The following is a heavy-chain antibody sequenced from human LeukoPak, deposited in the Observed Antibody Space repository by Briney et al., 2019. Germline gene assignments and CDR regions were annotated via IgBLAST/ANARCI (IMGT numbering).Heavy chain of an antibody. Sequence: GGSLRLSCAASGFTFSSYAMHWVRQAPDKGLEWVAVISYDGSNKYYADSVKGRFTISRDNSKNTLYLQMNSLRAEDTDVYYCARDPSSYDYVWGSYPSGPYFDYWGQGTLVTVSS. CDR3: ARDPSSYDYVWGSYPSGPYFDY. CDR2: ISYDGSNK. CDR1: GFTFSSYA. V-gene: IGHV3-30*04. J-gene: IGHJ4*02. D-gene: IGHD3-16*02.